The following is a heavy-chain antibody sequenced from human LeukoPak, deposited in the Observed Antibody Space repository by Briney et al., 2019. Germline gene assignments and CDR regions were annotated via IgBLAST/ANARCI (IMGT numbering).Heavy chain of an antibody. J-gene: IGHJ4*02. D-gene: IGHD5-12*01. Sequence: TGGSLRLSCAASGFTFSSYWMSWVRQAPGKGLEWVANIKQDGSEKYYVDSVKGRFTISRDNAENSLYLQMNSLRAEDTAVFYCARDGTYTDYDPDFDIWGQGTLVTVSS. CDR3: ARDGTYTDYDPDFDI. CDR1: GFTFSSYW. CDR2: IKQDGSEK. V-gene: IGHV3-7*04.